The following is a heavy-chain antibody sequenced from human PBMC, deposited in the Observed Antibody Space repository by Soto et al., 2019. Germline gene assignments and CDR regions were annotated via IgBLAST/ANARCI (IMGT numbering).Heavy chain of an antibody. Sequence: PSETLSLTCTVSGGSISSYYWSWIRQPPGKGLEWIGSIYYSGSTYYNPSLKSRVTISVDTSKNQFSLKLSSVTAADTAVYYCARRAYNWNDFNWFDPWGQGTLVTVSS. CDR3: ARRAYNWNDFNWFDP. CDR1: GGSISSYY. CDR2: IYYSGST. V-gene: IGHV4-39*01. J-gene: IGHJ5*02. D-gene: IGHD1-1*01.